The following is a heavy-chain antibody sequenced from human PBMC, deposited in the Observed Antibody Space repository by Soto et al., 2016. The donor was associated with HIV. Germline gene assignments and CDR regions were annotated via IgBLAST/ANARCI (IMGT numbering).Heavy chain of an antibody. J-gene: IGHJ4*02. CDR2: ISITGANT. V-gene: IGHV3-23*01. CDR1: GFTFSSHA. Sequence: EVQLLESGGGLVQPGGSLRLSCAVSGFTFSSHAMSWVRQAPGKGLEWVSSISITGANTYYTDSVSGRFTISRDNSKNTLYLQMNSPRDEDTAIYYCAREETPNDFWGQGTLVTVSS. CDR3: AREETPNDF.